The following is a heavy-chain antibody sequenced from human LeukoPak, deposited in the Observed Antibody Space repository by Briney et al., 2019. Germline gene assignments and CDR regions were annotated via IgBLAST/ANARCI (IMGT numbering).Heavy chain of an antibody. CDR3: AGEHYDSSGFFSAYYMDV. J-gene: IGHJ6*03. D-gene: IGHD3-22*01. Sequence: GGSLRHSCAASGLTFSDYYKSWIRQAPAKGLEWVSYIGSSGSTIYYAESVKGRFTISRDNAKNSLYLQMNSLRAEDTAVYYCAGEHYDSSGFFSAYYMDVWGKGTTVTISS. CDR2: IGSSGSTI. CDR1: GLTFSDYY. V-gene: IGHV3-11*01.